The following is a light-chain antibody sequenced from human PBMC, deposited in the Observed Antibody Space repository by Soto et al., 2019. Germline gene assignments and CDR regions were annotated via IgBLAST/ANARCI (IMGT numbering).Light chain of an antibody. CDR2: DVS. J-gene: IGLJ2*01. CDR1: SSDIGTYNY. V-gene: IGLV2-14*01. Sequence: QSVLTQPASVSGSPGQSITISCTGTSSDIGTYNYVSWYQHHPGKVPKLMIYDVSNRPSGVSNRFSGSKSGNTASLTISGLQAEDEADYYCSSYSSSSTLLLFGGGTKVTAL. CDR3: SSYSSSSTLLL.